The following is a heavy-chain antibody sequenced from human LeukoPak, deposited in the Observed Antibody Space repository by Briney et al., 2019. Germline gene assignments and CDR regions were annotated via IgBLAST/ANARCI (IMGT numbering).Heavy chain of an antibody. CDR2: INHSGST. Sequence: TSETLSLTCAVYGGSFSGYYWSWIRQPPGKGLEWIGEINHSGSTNYNPSLKSRVTISVDTSKNQFSLKLSSVTAADTAVYYCARLVRVGTAEVDTAMVWLYYFDYWGQGTLVTVSS. J-gene: IGHJ4*02. CDR1: GGSFSGYY. CDR3: ARLVRVGTAEVDTAMVWLYYFDY. V-gene: IGHV4-34*01. D-gene: IGHD5-18*01.